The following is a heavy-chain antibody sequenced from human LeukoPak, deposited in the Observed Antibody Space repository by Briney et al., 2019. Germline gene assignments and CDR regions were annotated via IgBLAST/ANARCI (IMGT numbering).Heavy chain of an antibody. V-gene: IGHV3-21*04. CDR3: AKSVKATVTHPFDY. D-gene: IGHD4-17*01. CDR1: GFTFSSYS. Sequence: PGGSLRLSCEASGFTFSSYSMNWVRQAPGKGLEWVSSISSSSSYIYYADSVKGRFTISRDNAKNSLYLQMNSLRAEDTALYYCAKSVKATVTHPFDYWGQGTLVTVSS. J-gene: IGHJ4*02. CDR2: ISSSSSYI.